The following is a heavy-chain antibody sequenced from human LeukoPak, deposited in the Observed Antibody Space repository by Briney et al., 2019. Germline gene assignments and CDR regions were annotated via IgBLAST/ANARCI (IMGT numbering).Heavy chain of an antibody. CDR1: GGSISSHY. J-gene: IGHJ6*03. CDR3: ARVVGYCSSTSCYTRDYYYMDV. CDR2: IYYSGST. D-gene: IGHD2-2*02. V-gene: IGHV4-59*11. Sequence: SETLSLTCTVSGGSISSHYWSWIRQPPGKGLEWIGYIYYSGSTNYNPSLKSRVTISVDTSKNQFSLKLSSVTAADTAVYYCARVVGYCSSTSCYTRDYYYMDVWGKGTTVTVSS.